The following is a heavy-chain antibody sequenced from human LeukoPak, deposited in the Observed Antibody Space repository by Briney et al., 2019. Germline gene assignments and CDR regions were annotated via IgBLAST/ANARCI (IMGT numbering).Heavy chain of an antibody. CDR2: IKQDGSEK. D-gene: IGHD6-13*01. J-gene: IGHJ6*03. CDR1: GFTFSSYW. V-gene: IGHV3-7*01. Sequence: GGSLRLSCAASGFTFSSYWMSWVRQAPGKGLEWVANIKQDGSEKYYVDSVKGRFTISRDNAKNSLYLQMNSLRAEDTAVYYCARTGQQLASYYYMDVWGKGTTVTISS. CDR3: ARTGQQLASYYYMDV.